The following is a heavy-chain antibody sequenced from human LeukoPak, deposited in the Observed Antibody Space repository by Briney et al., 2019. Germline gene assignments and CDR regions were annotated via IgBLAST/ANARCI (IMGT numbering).Heavy chain of an antibody. V-gene: IGHV4-39*07. CDR3: ASPLVDCSSTSCSDY. D-gene: IGHD2-2*01. CDR1: GGSISSSNYF. Sequence: SETLSLTCTVSGGSISSSNYFWGWVRQPPGKGLEWIGTISYSGTTHDNPSLKSRVTISVDRSKNQFSLKLSSVTAADTAVYYCASPLVDCSSTSCSDYWGQGTLVTVSS. CDR2: ISYSGTT. J-gene: IGHJ4*02.